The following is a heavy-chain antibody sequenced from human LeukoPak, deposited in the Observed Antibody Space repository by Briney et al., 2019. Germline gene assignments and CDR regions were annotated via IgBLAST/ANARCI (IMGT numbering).Heavy chain of an antibody. V-gene: IGHV4-34*01. CDR1: GGSFSGYY. Sequence: SETLSLTCAVYGGSFSGYYWSWIRQPPGKGLEWIGEINHSGSTNYNPSLKSRVTISVDTSKNQFSLELSSVTAADTAVYYCATSGAAAGFDYWGQGTLVTVSS. CDR3: ATSGAAAGFDY. J-gene: IGHJ4*02. CDR2: INHSGST. D-gene: IGHD6-13*01.